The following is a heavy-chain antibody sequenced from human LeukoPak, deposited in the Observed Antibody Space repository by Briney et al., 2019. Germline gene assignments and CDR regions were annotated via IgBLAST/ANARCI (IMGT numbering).Heavy chain of an antibody. Sequence: GGTLRLSCAASGFTFSSYGMSWVRQAPGKGLEWVSAISGSGGSTYYADSVKGRFTISRDNSKNTLYLQMNSLRAEDTAVYYCAKDSANTFYYYYMDVWGKGTTVTISS. V-gene: IGHV3-23*01. CDR1: GFTFSSYG. CDR2: ISGSGGST. CDR3: AKDSANTFYYYYMDV. D-gene: IGHD2/OR15-2a*01. J-gene: IGHJ6*03.